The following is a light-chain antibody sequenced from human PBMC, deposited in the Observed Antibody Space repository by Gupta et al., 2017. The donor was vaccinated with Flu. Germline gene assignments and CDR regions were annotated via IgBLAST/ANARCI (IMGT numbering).Light chain of an antibody. CDR3: QQCHAWWT. J-gene: IGKJ1*01. CDR2: GAS. CDR1: ESINSN. V-gene: IGKV3-15*01. Sequence: ELVLTQSPSTLSVSPGDRATLSCRASESINSNLAWYQQKPGQAPRLLIYGASTRATGIPARFSGSGFGTEFTLTISSLKSEDFAVYYCQQCHAWWTFGQGTKVEIK.